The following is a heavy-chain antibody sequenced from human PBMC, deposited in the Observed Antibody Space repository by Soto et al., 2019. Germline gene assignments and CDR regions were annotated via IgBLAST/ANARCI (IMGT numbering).Heavy chain of an antibody. CDR3: ARDPRDLLRPWFDP. J-gene: IGHJ5*02. CDR1: GYTFTTTY. V-gene: IGHV1-18*01. D-gene: IGHD1-26*01. CDR2: ISAYNGYT. Sequence: ASVKVSCKASGYTFTTTYITWVRQAPGQGLEWMGYISAYNGYTKYAQNLEGRVTMTTDTSSSTAYMELSSLRSEDTAVYYCARDPRDLLRPWFDPWGQGTLVTVSS.